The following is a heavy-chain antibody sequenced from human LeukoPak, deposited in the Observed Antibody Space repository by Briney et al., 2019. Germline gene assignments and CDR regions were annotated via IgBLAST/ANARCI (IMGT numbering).Heavy chain of an antibody. CDR3: ALRYPLYFQH. CDR2: IYHSGST. CDR1: GGSISSNNYY. J-gene: IGHJ1*01. V-gene: IGHV4-39*07. D-gene: IGHD3-9*01. Sequence: SETLSLTCTVSGGSISSNNYYWGWIRQPPGKGLEWIGEIYHSGSTNYNPSLKSRVTISVDRSKNQFSLKLSSVTAADTAVYYCALRYPLYFQHWGQGTLVTVSS.